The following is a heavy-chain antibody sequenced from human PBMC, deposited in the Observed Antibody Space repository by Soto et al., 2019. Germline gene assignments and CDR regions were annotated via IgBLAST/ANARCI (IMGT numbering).Heavy chain of an antibody. V-gene: IGHV3-33*01. Sequence: GGSLRLSCAASGFTFSNYGMHWVRQAPGKGLEWVAVIWYDGRNQFYADSVKGRFTTSRDNSKNTLHLQMKSLRAEDTAVYYCARDFSSTSSGGHFDYWGQGTPVTVSS. J-gene: IGHJ4*02. D-gene: IGHD2-2*01. CDR3: ARDFSSTSSGGHFDY. CDR2: IWYDGRNQ. CDR1: GFTFSNYG.